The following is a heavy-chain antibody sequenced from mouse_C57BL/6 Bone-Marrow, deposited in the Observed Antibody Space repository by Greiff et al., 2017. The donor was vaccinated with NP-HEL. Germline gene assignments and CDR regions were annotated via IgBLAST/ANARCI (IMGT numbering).Heavy chain of an antibody. CDR3: ARRGWFAY. V-gene: IGHV1-81*01. CDR2: IYPRSGNT. CDR1: GYTFTSYG. Sequence: VHLVESGAELARPGASVKLSCKASGYTFTSYGISWVKQRTGQGLEWIGEIYPRSGNTYYNEKFKGKATLTADKSSSTAYMELRSLTSEDSAVYFCARRGWFAYWGQGTLVTVSA. J-gene: IGHJ3*01.